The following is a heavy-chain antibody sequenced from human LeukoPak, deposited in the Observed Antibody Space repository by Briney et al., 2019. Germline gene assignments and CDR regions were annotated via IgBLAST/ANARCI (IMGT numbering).Heavy chain of an antibody. V-gene: IGHV3-30*02. CDR3: AKDSGSSWYPINYYYYYMDV. D-gene: IGHD6-13*01. CDR1: GFTFSGSA. J-gene: IGHJ6*03. Sequence: GGSLRLSCAASGFTFSGSAMHWVRQAPGKGLEWVAFIRYDGSNKYYADSVKGRFTISRDNSKNTLYLQMNSLRAEDTAVYYCAKDSGSSWYPINYYYYYMDVWGKGTTVTISS. CDR2: IRYDGSNK.